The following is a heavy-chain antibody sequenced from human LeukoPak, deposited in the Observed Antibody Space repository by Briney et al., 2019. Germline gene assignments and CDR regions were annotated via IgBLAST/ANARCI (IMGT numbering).Heavy chain of an antibody. D-gene: IGHD6-19*01. V-gene: IGHV3-64*04. CDR3: AKDHSSGWPYCFPY. CDR2: ISSSGGNT. Sequence: GGSLRLSCAASGFTISRSSMHWVRQAPGKGLEYVSAISSSGGNTYYADSVKGRFTISRDNSKDTLFLQMNSLRAEDTAVYYCAKDHSSGWPYCFPYWGQGTLVTVSS. CDR1: GFTISRSS. J-gene: IGHJ4*02.